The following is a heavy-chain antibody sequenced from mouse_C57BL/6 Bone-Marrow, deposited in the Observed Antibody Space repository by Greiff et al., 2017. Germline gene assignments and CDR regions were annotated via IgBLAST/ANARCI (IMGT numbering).Heavy chain of an antibody. J-gene: IGHJ3*01. V-gene: IGHV1-50*01. Sequence: QVQLQQSGAELVKPGASVELSCKASGYTFTSYWMQWVKQRPGQGLEWIGEIDPSDSYTNYNQKFKGKATLTVDTSSSTAYMQLSSLTSEDSAVYYCAREDGNSFAYWGQGTLVTVSA. CDR1: GYTFTSYW. CDR2: IDPSDSYT. CDR3: AREDGNSFAY. D-gene: IGHD2-1*01.